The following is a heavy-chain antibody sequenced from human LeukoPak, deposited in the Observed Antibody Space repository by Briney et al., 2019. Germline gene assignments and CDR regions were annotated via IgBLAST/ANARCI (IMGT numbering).Heavy chain of an antibody. V-gene: IGHV3-66*01. J-gene: IGHJ6*02. Sequence: GRSLRLSCAASGFTVSNNYMSWVRQARGRLEWLSVTYSGETQYADSVKGRFTISRDDSKNTLYLQMNSLRAEDTAIYYCVRDQFCWGQGTTVTVSS. CDR2: TYSGET. CDR3: VRDQFC. CDR1: GFTVSNNY. D-gene: IGHD3-9*01.